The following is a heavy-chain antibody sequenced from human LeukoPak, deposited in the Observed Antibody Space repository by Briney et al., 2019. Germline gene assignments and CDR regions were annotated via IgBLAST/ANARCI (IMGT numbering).Heavy chain of an antibody. D-gene: IGHD6-13*01. CDR3: AKDLRYSSTWYPFDY. J-gene: IGHJ4*02. Sequence: PGGSLRLSCAASGFTFSSFAMSWVRQAPGKGLEWVSVISGCGGSTDYADSVKGRFTISRDNYKNTLFLQMNSLRAEDTAVYYCAKDLRYSSTWYPFDYWGQGTLVTVSS. CDR1: GFTFSSFA. CDR2: ISGCGGST. V-gene: IGHV3-23*01.